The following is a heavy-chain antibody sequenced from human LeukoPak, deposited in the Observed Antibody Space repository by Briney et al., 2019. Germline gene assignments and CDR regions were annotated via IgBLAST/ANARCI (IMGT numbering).Heavy chain of an antibody. CDR3: ATVGSSWYTHY. CDR2: ISPYNGNT. J-gene: IGHJ4*02. V-gene: IGHV1-18*01. Sequence: ASVKVSCKASGYTFTSYGISWVRQAPGQGLEWMGWISPYNGNTYYAQKFHGRVTLTTDTSTSTAFMELRSPRSDDTAVYYCATVGSSWYTHYGGQGTLVTVSS. D-gene: IGHD6-13*01. CDR1: GYTFTSYG.